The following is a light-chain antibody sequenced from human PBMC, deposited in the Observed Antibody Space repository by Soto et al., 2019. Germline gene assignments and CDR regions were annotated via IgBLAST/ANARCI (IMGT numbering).Light chain of an antibody. CDR3: QQYGSSPLT. CDR2: GAS. Sequence: EIVLTQSPGTLSLSPGERATLSCRASQSVSRSYLAWNQQKPGQAPRLLIYGASSRATGIPDRFSGSGSGTDFTLTISRLEPEDFAVYYCQQYGSSPLTFGQGTKVEIK. V-gene: IGKV3-20*01. J-gene: IGKJ1*01. CDR1: QSVSRSY.